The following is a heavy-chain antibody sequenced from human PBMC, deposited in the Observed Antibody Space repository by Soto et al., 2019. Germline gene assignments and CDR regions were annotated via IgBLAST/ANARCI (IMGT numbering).Heavy chain of an antibody. V-gene: IGHV4-30-4*01. CDR2: IYYSGST. Sequence: SETLSLTCTVSGGSISSGDYYWIWIRQPPGKGLEWIGYIYYSGSTYYNPSLKSRVTISVDTSKNQFSLKLSSVTAADTAVYYCARHLPAGGWFDPWGQGTLVTVSS. CDR1: GGSISSGDYY. D-gene: IGHD3-10*01. J-gene: IGHJ5*02. CDR3: ARHLPAGGWFDP.